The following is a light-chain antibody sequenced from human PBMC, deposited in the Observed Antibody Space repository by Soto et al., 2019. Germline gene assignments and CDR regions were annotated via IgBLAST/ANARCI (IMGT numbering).Light chain of an antibody. CDR3: QQYDNPPWT. CDR2: GAS. CDR1: QSVSSSF. J-gene: IGKJ1*01. V-gene: IGKV3-20*01. Sequence: EIVLTQSPGTLSLSPGERATLSCRASQSVSSSFLACYQQKPGQAPRLLIYGASSRATGIPDRFSGSGTGTDSTITISRPETKEFAEYFGQQYDNPPWTFGQGTKVDIK.